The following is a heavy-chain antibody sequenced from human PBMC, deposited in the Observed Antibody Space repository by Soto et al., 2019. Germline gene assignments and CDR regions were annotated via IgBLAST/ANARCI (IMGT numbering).Heavy chain of an antibody. Sequence: NPSETLSLTCTVSGGSISSYYWSWIRQPPGKGLEWIGYIYYSGSTNYNPSLKSRVTISVDTSKNQFSLKLSSVTAADTAVYYCARRSAKWSGYWKAFDIWGQGTMVTV. J-gene: IGHJ3*02. V-gene: IGHV4-59*08. D-gene: IGHD3-3*01. CDR3: ARRSAKWSGYWKAFDI. CDR1: GGSISSYY. CDR2: IYYSGST.